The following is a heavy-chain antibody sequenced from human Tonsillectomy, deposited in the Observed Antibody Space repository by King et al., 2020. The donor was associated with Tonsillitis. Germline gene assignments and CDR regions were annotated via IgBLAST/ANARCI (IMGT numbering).Heavy chain of an antibody. CDR2: IYSGGSST. D-gene: IGHD2-21*02. V-gene: IGHV3-23*03. J-gene: IGHJ4*02. CDR1: GFTFSSYA. CDR3: AKDWPAYCGGDCYSHGFDY. Sequence: VQLVESGGGLVQPGGSLRLSCAASGFTFSSYAMSSVRQAPGKGLEWVSVIYSGGSSTYYADSVKGRFTISRDNSKNTLYLQMNSLRAEDTAVYYCAKDWPAYCGGDCYSHGFDYWGQGTLVTVSS.